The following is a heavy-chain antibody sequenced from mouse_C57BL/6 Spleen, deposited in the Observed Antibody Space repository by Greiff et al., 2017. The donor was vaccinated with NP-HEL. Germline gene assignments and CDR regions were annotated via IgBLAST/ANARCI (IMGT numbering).Heavy chain of an antibody. CDR1: GYTFTSYW. Sequence: VQLQQPGAELVKPGASVKVSCKASGYTFTSYWMHWVKQRPGQGLEWIGRIHPSDSDTNYNQKFKGKATLTVDKSSSTAYMQLSSLTSEDSAVYYCASYYDYDFYAMDYWGQGTSVTVSS. CDR3: ASYYDYDFYAMDY. V-gene: IGHV1-74*01. D-gene: IGHD2-4*01. J-gene: IGHJ4*01. CDR2: IHPSDSDT.